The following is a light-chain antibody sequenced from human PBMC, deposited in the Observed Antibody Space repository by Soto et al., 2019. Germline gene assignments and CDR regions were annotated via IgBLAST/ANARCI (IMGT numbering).Light chain of an antibody. CDR2: GGS. CDR3: QQYHNWPIT. J-gene: IGKJ5*01. Sequence: EIVMTQSPATLSVSTGERATLSCRASQSVSTHLAWYQQNPGQVPRLLIYGGSTRAAGLPARISGSGSGTEFTLTISSLESEDFAIYYCQQYHNWPITFGQGTRLEIK. V-gene: IGKV3-15*01. CDR1: QSVSTH.